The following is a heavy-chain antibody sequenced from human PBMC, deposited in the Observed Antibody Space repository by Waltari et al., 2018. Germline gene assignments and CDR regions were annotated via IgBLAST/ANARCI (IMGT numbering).Heavy chain of an antibody. D-gene: IGHD3-22*01. Sequence: QVQLQESGPGLVKPSETLSLTCPVSGGSISSYYWSWIRQPPGKGLEWIGYIYYSGSTNYNPSLKSRVTISVDTSKNQFSLKLSSVTAADTAVYYCARGLPYYYDSSGYLDYWGQGTLVTVSS. J-gene: IGHJ4*02. V-gene: IGHV4-59*01. CDR3: ARGLPYYYDSSGYLDY. CDR1: GGSISSYY. CDR2: IYYSGST.